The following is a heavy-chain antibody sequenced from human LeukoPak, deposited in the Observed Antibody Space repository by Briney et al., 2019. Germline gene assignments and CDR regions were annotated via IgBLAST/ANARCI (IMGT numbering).Heavy chain of an antibody. CDR3: ARDEGDGYSFYYCYGMDV. V-gene: IGHV3-21*01. CDR1: GFTLSSYT. D-gene: IGHD5-24*01. J-gene: IGHJ6*02. Sequence: GGPLRLSCAASGFTLSSYTMNWVRQAPGKGLEWVSSISRGGSLIYYADSVKGRFTISRDNAKNSLYLQMNSLRADDTAVYYCARDEGDGYSFYYCYGMDVWGQGTTVTVAS. CDR2: ISRGGSLI.